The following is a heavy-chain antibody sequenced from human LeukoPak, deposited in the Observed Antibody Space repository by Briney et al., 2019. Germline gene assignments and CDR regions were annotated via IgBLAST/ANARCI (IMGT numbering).Heavy chain of an antibody. CDR2: IKSKTDGGTA. Sequence: GGSLRLSCAASGFTFSNAWMSWVRQAPGKGLEWVGRIKSKTDGGTADYAAPVKGRFTISRDDSKNTLYLEMYSLKTEDTAMYYCLYFWSGSSLVDYWGQGTLVTVSS. V-gene: IGHV3-15*01. D-gene: IGHD3-3*01. J-gene: IGHJ4*02. CDR1: GFTFSNAW. CDR3: LYFWSGSSLVDY.